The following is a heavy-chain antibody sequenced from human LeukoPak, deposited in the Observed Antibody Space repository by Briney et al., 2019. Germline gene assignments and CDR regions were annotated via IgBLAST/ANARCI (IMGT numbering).Heavy chain of an antibody. J-gene: IGHJ3*02. CDR2: ISYDGSNK. CDR1: GFTFSSYG. D-gene: IGHD3-22*01. V-gene: IGHV3-30*03. Sequence: GGSLRLSCAASGFTFSSYGMHWVRQAPGKGLEWVAVISYDGSNKYYADSVKGRFTISRDNSKNTLYLQMNSLRAEDTAVYYCARERYYYDSSGYYHTRARAFDIWGQGTMVTVSS. CDR3: ARERYYYDSSGYYHTRARAFDI.